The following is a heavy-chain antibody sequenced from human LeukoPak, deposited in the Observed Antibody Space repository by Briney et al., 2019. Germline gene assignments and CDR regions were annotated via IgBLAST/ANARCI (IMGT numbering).Heavy chain of an antibody. CDR3: ASAPLGSTRP. V-gene: IGHV3-NL1*01. CDR1: GFTFSNYG. Sequence: GGSQRLSCAASGFTFSNYGMHWVRQAPGKGLEWISILYVNENRYYADSVKGRFIISRDTSKNTLYLQMNSLRAEDTAVYYCASAPLGSTRPWGQGTLVTVSS. CDR2: LYVNENR. D-gene: IGHD1-26*01. J-gene: IGHJ5*02.